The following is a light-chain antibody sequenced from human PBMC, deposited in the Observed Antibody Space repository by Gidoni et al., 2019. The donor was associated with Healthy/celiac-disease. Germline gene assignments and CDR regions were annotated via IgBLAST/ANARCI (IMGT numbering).Light chain of an antibody. CDR2: GAS. CDR1: QSVSSSY. J-gene: IGKJ1*01. CDR3: QQYGSSPWT. Sequence: EIVLTQSAGTLSLSPGERATLSCRASQSVSSSYLAWYQQKPGQAPRLLIYGASSRATGIPDRFSGSGSGTDFTLTISRLEPEDCAVYYCQQYGSSPWTFGQGTKVEIK. V-gene: IGKV3-20*01.